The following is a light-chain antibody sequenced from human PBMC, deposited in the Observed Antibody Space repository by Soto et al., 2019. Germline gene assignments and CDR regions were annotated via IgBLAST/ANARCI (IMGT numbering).Light chain of an antibody. CDR2: DAS. V-gene: IGKV3-15*01. Sequence: EIVMTQSPATLSVSPGEAATLSCKAGQNVYNNLAWYQQRPGQPPRSLIYDASTRATGISGRFSGSGYETAFHLSISSRQSEGCAVYFCQQCRFWPLIFGGGTKVEIK. CDR1: QNVYNN. J-gene: IGKJ4*01. CDR3: QQCRFWPLI.